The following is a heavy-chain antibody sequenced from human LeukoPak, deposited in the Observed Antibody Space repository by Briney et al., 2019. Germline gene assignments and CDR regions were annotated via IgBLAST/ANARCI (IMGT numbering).Heavy chain of an antibody. CDR3: ATPLGGSYYYYGMDV. CDR2: FDPGDGET. Sequence: ASVKVSCKVSGYTLTELSMHWVRQAPGKGLEWMGGFDPGDGETIYAQKFQGRVTMTEDTSTDTAYMELSSLRSEATAVYYCATPLGGSYYYYGMDVWGQGTTVTVSS. D-gene: IGHD1-26*01. CDR1: GYTLTELS. J-gene: IGHJ6*02. V-gene: IGHV1-24*01.